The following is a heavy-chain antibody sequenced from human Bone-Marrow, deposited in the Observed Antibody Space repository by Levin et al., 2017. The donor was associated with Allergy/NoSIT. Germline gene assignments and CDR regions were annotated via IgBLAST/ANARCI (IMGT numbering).Heavy chain of an antibody. CDR3: TADGSSWYEGEYYFDS. CDR1: GFTFSIAW. D-gene: IGHD6-13*01. V-gene: IGHV3-15*01. CDR2: IRSKNDGGTT. J-gene: IGHJ4*02. Sequence: GGSLRLSCAASGFTFSIAWMSWVRQAPGKGLEWVGRIRSKNDGGTTDYAAPVKGRFTISRDDSKNTLYLQMNSLKTEDTAVYYCTADGSSWYEGEYYFDSWGQGTLVTVSS.